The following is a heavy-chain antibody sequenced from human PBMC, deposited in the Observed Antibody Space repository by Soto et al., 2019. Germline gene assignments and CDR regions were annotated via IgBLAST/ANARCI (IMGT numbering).Heavy chain of an antibody. CDR3: ARAYRTAYYYDSSGYYSFKWFDP. Sequence: LSLTCTVSGGSISSGVYYWSWIRQRPGKGLEWIGYIYYSGNTYYNLSLKSRLTISVDTSKNQFALKLSSVTAADTAVYYCARAYRTAYYYDSSGYYSFKWFDPWGQGTLVTVSS. CDR2: IYYSGNT. J-gene: IGHJ5*02. D-gene: IGHD3-22*01. CDR1: GGSISSGVYY. V-gene: IGHV4-31*03.